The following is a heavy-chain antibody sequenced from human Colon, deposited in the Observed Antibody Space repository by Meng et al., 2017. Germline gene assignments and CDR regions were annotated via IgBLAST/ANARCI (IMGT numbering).Heavy chain of an antibody. Sequence: VQLQQSGTGLVKPSQTLSLTGLISGTSVSSNTAAWNWIRQSPSRGLEWLGRTNYRSKWYNEYAVSVKSRMTFNADTSKNQVSLQVNSVTPEDTAVYYCARDHGYSYGLPLDYWGQGILVTVSS. J-gene: IGHJ4*02. D-gene: IGHD5-18*01. CDR2: TNYRSKWYN. CDR1: GTSVSSNTAA. V-gene: IGHV6-1*01. CDR3: ARDHGYSYGLPLDY.